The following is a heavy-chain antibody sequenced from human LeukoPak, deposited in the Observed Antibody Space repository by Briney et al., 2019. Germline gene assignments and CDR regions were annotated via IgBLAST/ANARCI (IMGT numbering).Heavy chain of an antibody. D-gene: IGHD6-19*01. V-gene: IGHV3-48*04. Sequence: PGGSLRLSCAASGFTFSSYSMNWVRQAPGKGLEWVSYISSSSSTIYYADSVKGRFTISRDNAKNSLYLQMNSLRAEDTAVYYCARVRSSGWNGHWGQGTLVTVSS. J-gene: IGHJ4*02. CDR2: ISSSSSTI. CDR3: ARVRSSGWNGH. CDR1: GFTFSSYS.